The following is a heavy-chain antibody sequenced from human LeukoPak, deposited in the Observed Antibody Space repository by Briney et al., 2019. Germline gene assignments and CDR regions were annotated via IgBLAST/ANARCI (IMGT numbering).Heavy chain of an antibody. V-gene: IGHV5-51*01. D-gene: IGHD6-19*01. CDR2: IYPGDSHT. Sequence: GGSLXXSXXXXXCRFTSYWXGWVRQMPGKGVXGMGIIYPGDSHTRYSTSFEGEVNISAEKSISNAYQQWRSREASDTAMYYCARQHGSGWPPGIGYWGQGTLVTVSS. J-gene: IGHJ4*02. CDR1: XCRFTSYW. CDR3: ARQHGSGWPPGIGY.